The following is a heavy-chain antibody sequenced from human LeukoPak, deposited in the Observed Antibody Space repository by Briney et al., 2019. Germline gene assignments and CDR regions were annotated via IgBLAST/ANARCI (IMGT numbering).Heavy chain of an antibody. V-gene: IGHV4-38-2*01. CDR1: GYSISSGYY. Sequence: SETLSLTCAASGYSISSGYYWGWIRQPPGKWMEWIGSIYHSGSTYYNPSLKSRVTISVDTSKNQFSLKLSSVTAADTAVYYCARQLKVGTFEAFDIWGQGTMVTVSS. CDR2: IYHSGST. D-gene: IGHD1-26*01. CDR3: ARQLKVGTFEAFDI. J-gene: IGHJ3*02.